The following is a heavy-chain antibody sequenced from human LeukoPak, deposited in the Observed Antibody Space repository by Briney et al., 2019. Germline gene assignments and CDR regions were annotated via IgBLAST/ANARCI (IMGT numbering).Heavy chain of an antibody. J-gene: IGHJ5*02. D-gene: IGHD2-21*02. CDR2: IYPGDSNT. CDR1: GHSFTSYW. Sequence: GESLKISCKSSGHSFTSYWIGWVRQMPGKGLEWMGIIYPGDSNTRYSPSFQGQVTIPADKSIRTAYLQWRSLKASDTAMYYCARLAYCGGDCYSRWFDPWGQGTLVTVSS. CDR3: ARLAYCGGDCYSRWFDP. V-gene: IGHV5-51*01.